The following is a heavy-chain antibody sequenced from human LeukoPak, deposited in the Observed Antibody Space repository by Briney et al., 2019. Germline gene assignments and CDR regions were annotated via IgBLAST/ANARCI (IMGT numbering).Heavy chain of an antibody. V-gene: IGHV3-7*01. D-gene: IGHD2-15*01. CDR3: ARNKGWELPAELHS. Sequence: QAGGSLRLSCATSGFTFKNSWMSWVRQAPGKGLEWVANINQDGGEKYYGDSVKGRFTISRDDAKTSVYLHMNSLRGEDTAVYYCARNKGWELPAELHSWGQGTLVTVSS. CDR2: INQDGGEK. J-gene: IGHJ4*02. CDR1: GFTFKNSW.